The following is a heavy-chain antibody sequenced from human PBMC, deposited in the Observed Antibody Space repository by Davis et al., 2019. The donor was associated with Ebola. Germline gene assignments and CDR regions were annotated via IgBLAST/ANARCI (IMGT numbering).Heavy chain of an antibody. CDR3: ARESGIAVAGFDY. D-gene: IGHD6-19*01. CDR1: GGTFSSYA. J-gene: IGHJ4*02. V-gene: IGHV1-69*13. Sequence: SVKVSCKASGGTFSSYAISWVRQAPGQGLEWMGGIIPIFGTANYAQKFQGRVTITADESTSTVYMELSSLRSEDTAVYYCARESGIAVAGFDYWGQGTLVTVSS. CDR2: IIPIFGTA.